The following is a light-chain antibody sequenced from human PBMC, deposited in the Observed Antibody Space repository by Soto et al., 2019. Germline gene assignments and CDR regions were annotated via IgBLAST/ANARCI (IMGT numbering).Light chain of an antibody. CDR1: SSNIGTSS. CDR2: TND. Sequence: QSVLTQPASASGAPGQTVTISSSGSSSNIGTSSVHWYKHLPGTAPKPLIYTNDQRPSGVPDRFSGSKSGTSASLAISGLQSEDEADYYCAVWDDSLNGHVFGAGTKVTV. J-gene: IGLJ1*01. CDR3: AVWDDSLNGHV. V-gene: IGLV1-44*01.